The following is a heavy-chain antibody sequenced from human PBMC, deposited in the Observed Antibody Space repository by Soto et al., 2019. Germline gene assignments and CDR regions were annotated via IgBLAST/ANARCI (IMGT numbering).Heavy chain of an antibody. Sequence: SETLSLTCTVSGDSISSSSYYWGWIRQPPGKGLEWIGSIYYSGSTYYNPSLKSRVTISVDTSKNQFSLKLSSVTAADTAVYYCARQALQPDFDYWGQGTLVTVSS. D-gene: IGHD1-1*01. CDR3: ARQALQPDFDY. J-gene: IGHJ4*02. CDR1: GDSISSSSYY. V-gene: IGHV4-39*01. CDR2: IYYSGST.